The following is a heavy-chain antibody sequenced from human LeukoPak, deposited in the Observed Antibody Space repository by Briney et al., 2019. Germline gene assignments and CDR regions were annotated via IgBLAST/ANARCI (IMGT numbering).Heavy chain of an antibody. D-gene: IGHD3-22*01. CDR3: ARGSHYDSSGFTLFDL. CDR1: GFTFSSYA. CDR2: ISTNGGST. J-gene: IGHJ2*01. V-gene: IGHV3-64*01. Sequence: GGSLRLSCAASGFTFSSYAMYWVRQAPGKGLEYVSAISTNGGSTYYANSVKGRFTISRDNSKNTLYLQMGSLRAEDTAVYYCARGSHYDSSGFTLFDLWGRGTLVTVSS.